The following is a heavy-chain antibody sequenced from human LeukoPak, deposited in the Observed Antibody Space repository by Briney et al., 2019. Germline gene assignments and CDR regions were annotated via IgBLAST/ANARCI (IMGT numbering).Heavy chain of an antibody. V-gene: IGHV3-23*01. CDR3: AKAAGAPRYYYYYMDV. Sequence: PGGSLRLSCAASGFRFSSYAVSWVRQAPGKGLEWVSAIIGSGVSTYYADSVKGRFTVSRDNSKNTLYLQRSSLRAEDTAVYYCAKAAGAPRYYYYYMDVWPKGTTVTVSS. D-gene: IGHD6-19*01. J-gene: IGHJ6*03. CDR2: IIGSGVST. CDR1: GFRFSSYA.